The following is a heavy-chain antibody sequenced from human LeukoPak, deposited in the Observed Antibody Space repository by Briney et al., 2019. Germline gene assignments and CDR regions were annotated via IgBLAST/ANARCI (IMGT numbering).Heavy chain of an antibody. V-gene: IGHV1-69*04. CDR2: IIPILGIA. J-gene: IGHJ6*02. CDR3: ASDRTHPASEGNYYYYGMDV. D-gene: IGHD1-1*01. CDR1: GGTFTSYA. Sequence: ASVKVSCKASGGTFTSYAISWVRQSPGQGLEWRGRIIPILGIADYAQKFKGRVTITADKSTSTTYMELSSLRSEDTAVYYCASDRTHPASEGNYYYYGMDVWGQGTTVTVSS.